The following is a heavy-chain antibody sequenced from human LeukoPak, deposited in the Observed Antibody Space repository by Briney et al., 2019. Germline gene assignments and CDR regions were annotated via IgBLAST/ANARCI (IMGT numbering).Heavy chain of an antibody. Sequence: SETLSLTCTVSGGSINSSTYYWGWIRQPPGKGLEWIGSISYTGSTYYNPAPRSRLTVSVDTSKNQLFLKLRSVTAADTAVYYCAGEHATMTKFVWFDPWGQGILVTVSS. CDR2: ISYTGST. D-gene: IGHD3-22*01. J-gene: IGHJ5*02. CDR3: AGEHATMTKFVWFDP. CDR1: GGSINSSTYY. V-gene: IGHV4-39*07.